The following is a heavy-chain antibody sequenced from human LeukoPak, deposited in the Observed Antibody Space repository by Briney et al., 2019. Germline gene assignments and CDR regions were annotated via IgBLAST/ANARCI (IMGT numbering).Heavy chain of an antibody. CDR1: GFTFSSYS. J-gene: IGHJ3*02. V-gene: IGHV3-53*01. CDR2: IYSGGST. Sequence: GGSLRLSCAASGFTFSSYSMNWVRQAPGKGLEWVSVIYSGGSTYYADSVKGRFTISRDNSKNTLYLQMNSLRAEDTAVYYCAREEWELLHAFDIWGQGTMVTVSS. D-gene: IGHD1-26*01. CDR3: AREEWELLHAFDI.